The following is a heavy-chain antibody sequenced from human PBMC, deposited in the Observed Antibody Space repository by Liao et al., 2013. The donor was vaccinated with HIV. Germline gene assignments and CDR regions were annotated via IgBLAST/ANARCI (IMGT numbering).Heavy chain of an antibody. CDR1: GGSISSYF. CDR2: ISASGGA. Sequence: QVVLQESGPGLVKPSGTLSLTCSVSGGSISSYFWNWIRQPAGKGLEWIGRISASGGAKYSPSLKSRVTMSIDTSKNQFSLRLSSVTAADTAVYYCARSIPSDAIPYYFDYWGQGTRRSPSP. CDR3: ARSIPSDAIPYYFDY. D-gene: IGHD2-21*01. J-gene: IGHJ4*02. V-gene: IGHV4-4*07.